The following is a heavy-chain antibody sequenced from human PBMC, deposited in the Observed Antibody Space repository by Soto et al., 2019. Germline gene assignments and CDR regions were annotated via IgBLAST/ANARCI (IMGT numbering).Heavy chain of an antibody. Sequence: GWSLRLSCASSVFTFISYAMSWVRQAPGKGLEWVSTISSSGPNTYYADSVKGRFTISRDNSKNTLYLQMNSLRADDTAVYYCAKDPQSSGWPYNWFDPWGQGTLVTVSS. CDR2: ISSSGPNT. J-gene: IGHJ5*02. CDR3: AKDPQSSGWPYNWFDP. V-gene: IGHV3-23*01. D-gene: IGHD6-19*01. CDR1: VFTFISYA.